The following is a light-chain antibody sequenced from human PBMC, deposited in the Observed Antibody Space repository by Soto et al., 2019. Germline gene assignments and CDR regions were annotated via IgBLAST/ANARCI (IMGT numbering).Light chain of an antibody. Sequence: IQMTPPPSSLSASLVHRITLPCRASQGIRNDLGWYQQKPGKAPKLLIYAASTLQSGVPSRFSGSGSGTDFILTISSLQPEDFATYYCQHYNSYSEAFGQGTKVDIK. CDR1: QGIRND. V-gene: IGKV1-6*01. CDR3: QHYNSYSEA. CDR2: AAS. J-gene: IGKJ1*01.